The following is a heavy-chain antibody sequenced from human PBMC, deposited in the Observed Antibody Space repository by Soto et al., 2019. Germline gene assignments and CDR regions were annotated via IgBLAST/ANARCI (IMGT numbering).Heavy chain of an antibody. CDR3: ARGLVDTAMVLDY. CDR1: GGTFSSYA. J-gene: IGHJ4*02. CDR2: IIPIFGTA. D-gene: IGHD5-18*01. V-gene: IGHV1-69*13. Sequence: ASVKVSCKASGGTFSSYAISWVRQAPGQGLEWMGGIIPIFGTANYAQKFQGRVTITADESTSTAYMELSSLRSEDTAVYYCARGLVDTAMVLDYWGQGTLVTVSS.